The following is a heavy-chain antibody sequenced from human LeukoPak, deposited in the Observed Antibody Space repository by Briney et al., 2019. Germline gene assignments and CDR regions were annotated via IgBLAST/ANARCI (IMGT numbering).Heavy chain of an antibody. CDR1: GGSISSSNW. V-gene: IGHV4-4*02. CDR3: ARVRRRTGYSSSWYSGGGDY. D-gene: IGHD6-13*01. Sequence: PSETLSLTCAVSGGSISSSNWWSWVRQPPGKGLEWIGEIHHSGSTNYNPSLKSRVTISVDKSRNQFSLKLSSVTAADTAVYYCARVRRRTGYSSSWYSGGGDYWGQGTLVTVSS. CDR2: IHHSGST. J-gene: IGHJ4*02.